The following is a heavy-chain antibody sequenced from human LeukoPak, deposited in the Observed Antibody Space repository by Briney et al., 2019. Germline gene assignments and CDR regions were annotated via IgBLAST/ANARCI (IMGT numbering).Heavy chain of an antibody. J-gene: IGHJ3*02. V-gene: IGHV3-73*01. CDR1: GFTFSGSA. CDR3: TSALQGYCTGVDVFDI. CDR2: IRSKANRYAT. D-gene: IGHD1-14*01. Sequence: GGSLTLSWAASGFTFSGSAMQWVRQASGKGLEWVGRIRSKANRYATAYAASVKGTFTISRDDSKNTAYLQMNTLKTEDTAVYYCTSALQGYCTGVDVFDIWGQGTMVTVSS.